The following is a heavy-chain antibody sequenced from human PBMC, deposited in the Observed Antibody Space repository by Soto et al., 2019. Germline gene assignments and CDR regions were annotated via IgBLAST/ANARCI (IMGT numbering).Heavy chain of an antibody. Sequence: QVQLVESGGGVVQPGRSLRLSCAASGFSFSSHAIHWVRQAPGKVLEWVAVISYDGNNQYYADSVKGRFTISRDNSKNTLYLQMNRLRFEDTALYYCTKDLVVAGIGEVDDWGQGTLVTVSS. CDR3: TKDLVVAGIGEVDD. V-gene: IGHV3-30-3*01. CDR2: ISYDGNNQ. D-gene: IGHD2-21*02. CDR1: GFSFSSHA. J-gene: IGHJ4*02.